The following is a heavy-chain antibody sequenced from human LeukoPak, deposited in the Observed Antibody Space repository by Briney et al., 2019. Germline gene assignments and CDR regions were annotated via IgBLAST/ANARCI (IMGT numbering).Heavy chain of an antibody. CDR2: IYHSGNT. Sequence: PSETLSLTCTVSGYSISSGYFWGWVRQPPGKGLEWIANIYHSGNTYYNPSLKSRVTISADTSKNQFSLNLRSVTAADTAIYYWAKSNGYGLIDIWGQGTMVTVSS. CDR3: AKSNGYGLIDI. J-gene: IGHJ3*02. CDR1: GYSISSGYF. D-gene: IGHD3-10*01. V-gene: IGHV4-38-2*02.